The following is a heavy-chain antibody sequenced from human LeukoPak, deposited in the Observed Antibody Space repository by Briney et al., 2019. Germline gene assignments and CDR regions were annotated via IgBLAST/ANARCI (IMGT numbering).Heavy chain of an antibody. Sequence: GGSLRLSCAASGFTVSSNYMSWVRQAPGKGLEWVSVIYSGGSTYYADSVKGRLTISRDNSKNTLYLQMNSLRAEDTAVYYCARGAEGRFWGAFHIWGQGTMVTVSS. D-gene: IGHD3-3*01. CDR3: ARGAEGRFWGAFHI. CDR1: GFTVSSNY. CDR2: IYSGGST. J-gene: IGHJ3*02. V-gene: IGHV3-53*01.